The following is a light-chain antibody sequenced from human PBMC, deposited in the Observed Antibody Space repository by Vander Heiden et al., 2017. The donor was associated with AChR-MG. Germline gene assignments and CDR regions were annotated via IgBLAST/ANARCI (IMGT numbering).Light chain of an antibody. J-gene: IGKJ5*01. CDR3: QQSHSASIT. CDR1: QSITSY. CDR2: AAS. Sequence: DIQMTQSPSSLSASVGDRVTITCRASQSITSYLNWYQQKPGKAPNLLIYAASSLQSGVPFRFSGSGSGTDFTLTISRLQPEDSATYYCQQSHSASITFSQGTRLEIK. V-gene: IGKV1-39*01.